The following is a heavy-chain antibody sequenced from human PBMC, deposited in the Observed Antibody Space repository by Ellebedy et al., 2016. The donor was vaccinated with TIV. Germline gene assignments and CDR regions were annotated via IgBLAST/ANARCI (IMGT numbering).Heavy chain of an antibody. J-gene: IGHJ4*02. V-gene: IGHV3-23*01. Sequence: GESLKISCAASGFTFSNYAMSWVRQAPGKGLEWVSAISGSAASTYYAYSVKGRFTISRDNSKNTLYLQMNSLRAEDTALYYCAKATDPYCGGDCYYDYWGQGTLVAFSS. CDR3: AKATDPYCGGDCYYDY. D-gene: IGHD2-21*02. CDR1: GFTFSNYA. CDR2: ISGSAAST.